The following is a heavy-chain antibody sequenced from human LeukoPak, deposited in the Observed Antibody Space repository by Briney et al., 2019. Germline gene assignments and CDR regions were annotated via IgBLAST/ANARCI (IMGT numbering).Heavy chain of an antibody. V-gene: IGHV4-59*01. CDR2: IYSNGNT. D-gene: IGHD1-14*01. CDR3: ASGTFDGPLYGTYWYFHV. CDR1: GASINNNY. Sequence: SETLSLTCAVSGASINNNYWTWVRQPRGKALEWIGYIYSNGNTNYNPSLKGRVTMSIETSKNQFSLQLPSVTAADTAVYYCASGTFDGPLYGTYWYFHVWGRGTLVTVSS. J-gene: IGHJ2*01.